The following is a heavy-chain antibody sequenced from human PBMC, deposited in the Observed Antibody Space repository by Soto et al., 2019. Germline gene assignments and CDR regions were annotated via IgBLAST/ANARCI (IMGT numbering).Heavy chain of an antibody. D-gene: IGHD3-3*02. CDR1: GYKFGSAW. Sequence: PGESLKISCKGVGYKFGSAWIGWVRQMPGKGLEWMGIIKPGTSDIRYSPSCRGHVTISADEAVSTAYLQWSSLKASDTAMYYCARQLSHICDSWGQGTWSPSPQ. J-gene: IGHJ4*02. V-gene: IGHV5-51*01. CDR2: IKPGTSDI. CDR3: ARQLSHICDS.